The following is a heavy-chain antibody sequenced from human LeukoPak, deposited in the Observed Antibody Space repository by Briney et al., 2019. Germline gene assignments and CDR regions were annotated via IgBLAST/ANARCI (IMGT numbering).Heavy chain of an antibody. Sequence: SETLSLTCTVSGGSISSNSSYWGWIRQPPGKGLEWIGYIYYSGSTNYNPSLKSRVTISVDTSKNQFSLKLSSVTAADTAVYYCARDGGRCTNGVCQYYFDYWGQGTLVTVSS. CDR1: GGSISSNSSY. CDR3: ARDGGRCTNGVCQYYFDY. CDR2: IYYSGST. V-gene: IGHV4-61*01. J-gene: IGHJ4*02. D-gene: IGHD2-8*01.